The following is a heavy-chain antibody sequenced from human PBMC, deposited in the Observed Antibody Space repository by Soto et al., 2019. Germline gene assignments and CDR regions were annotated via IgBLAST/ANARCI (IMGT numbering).Heavy chain of an antibody. J-gene: IGHJ4*02. CDR3: ARLGGSYAVPHFDY. D-gene: IGHD1-26*01. CDR1: GGSFSGDY. Sequence: TSETLSLTCAVYGGSFSGDYWTWIRQPPGKGLEWMGYIYYSGTTTNYNPSLKSRVTLSVDTSKNQFSLKLSSVTAADTAVYYCARLGGSYAVPHFDYWGQGTLVTVAS. CDR2: IYYSGTT. V-gene: IGHV4-59*08.